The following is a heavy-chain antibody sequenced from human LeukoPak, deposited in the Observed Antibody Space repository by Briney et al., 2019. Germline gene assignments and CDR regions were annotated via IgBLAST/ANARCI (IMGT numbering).Heavy chain of an antibody. CDR3: ARAMTYYDILPAY. D-gene: IGHD3-9*01. J-gene: IGHJ4*02. Sequence: TGGSLRLSCAASGFSFSSYWMSWVRQAPGKGLEWVSAISGSGGGTYYADSVKGRFTISRDNAKNSLYLQMNSLRAEDTAVYYCARAMTYYDILPAYWGQGTLVTVSS. CDR1: GFSFSSYW. V-gene: IGHV3-21*01. CDR2: ISGSGGGT.